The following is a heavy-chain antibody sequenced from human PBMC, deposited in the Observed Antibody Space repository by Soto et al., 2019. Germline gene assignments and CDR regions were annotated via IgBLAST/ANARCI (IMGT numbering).Heavy chain of an antibody. D-gene: IGHD1-26*01. V-gene: IGHV3-64*01. Sequence: GGSLRLSCTASGFSLTSFSMHWVRQAPGKGLEYVAAIPSSGDTAYYGNSVKGRFTISRDNSKNVVWLQMDSLTAEDTAVYYCARTRTPGGSYLFESWGQGTLVTVSS. CDR3: ARTRTPGGSYLFES. CDR2: IPSSGDTA. J-gene: IGHJ4*02. CDR1: GFSLTSFS.